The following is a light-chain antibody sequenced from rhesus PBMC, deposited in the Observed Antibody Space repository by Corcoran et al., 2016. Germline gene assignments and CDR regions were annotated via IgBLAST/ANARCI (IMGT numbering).Light chain of an antibody. Sequence: AAMTQPPSVSGSPGQSVTISCTGTSKDVGGYDYVSWYQQPPGTAPKLMIYEVSKRPFGVSERFSGSKSGNTASLTISGLQAEDEADYYCSSYAGSNTNIFGAGTRLTVL. CDR1: SKDVGGYDY. CDR2: EVS. J-gene: IGLJ1*01. CDR3: SSYAGSNTNI. V-gene: IGLV2-23*01.